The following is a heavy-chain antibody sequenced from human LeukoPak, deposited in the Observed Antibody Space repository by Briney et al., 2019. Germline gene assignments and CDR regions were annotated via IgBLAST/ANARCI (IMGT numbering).Heavy chain of an antibody. V-gene: IGHV4-39*07. CDR1: GGSISSSSYY. CDR3: ARVEADIVLMVYAVDWYFDL. J-gene: IGHJ2*01. D-gene: IGHD2-8*01. Sequence: PSQTLSLTCTVSGGSISSSSYYWGWIRQPPGKGLEWIGGIYYSGSTYYNPSLKSRVTISVDTSKNQFSLKLSSVTAADTAVYYCARVEADIVLMVYAVDWYFDLWGRGTLVTVSS. CDR2: IYYSGST.